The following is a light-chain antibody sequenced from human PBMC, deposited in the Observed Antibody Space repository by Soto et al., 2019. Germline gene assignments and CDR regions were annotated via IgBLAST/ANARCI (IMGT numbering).Light chain of an antibody. CDR2: AAS. CDR3: RQSYVTPRA. Sequence: DIQLTQYTSSLSASVGDRVTITCRASQSIITYLNWYQLEPGKAPKLLIYAASSLQSGVPSRFSGSRSGTDFSLTISSLQPEDFATYYCRQSYVTPRAFGQGTKVDIK. J-gene: IGKJ1*01. CDR1: QSIITY. V-gene: IGKV1-39*01.